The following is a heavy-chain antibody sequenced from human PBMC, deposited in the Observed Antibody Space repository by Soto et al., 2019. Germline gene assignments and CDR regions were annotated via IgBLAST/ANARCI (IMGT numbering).Heavy chain of an antibody. CDR3: VEGRSDSSGYYSDY. D-gene: IGHD3-22*01. CDR1: GGTFSSYA. V-gene: IGHV1-69*13. J-gene: IGHJ4*02. Sequence: SVKVSCKASGGTFSSYAISWVLQAPGQGLEWMGGIIPIFGTANYAQKFQGRVTITADESTSTAYMELSSLRSEDTAVYYCVEGRSDSSGYYSDYWGQGTLVTVSS. CDR2: IIPIFGTA.